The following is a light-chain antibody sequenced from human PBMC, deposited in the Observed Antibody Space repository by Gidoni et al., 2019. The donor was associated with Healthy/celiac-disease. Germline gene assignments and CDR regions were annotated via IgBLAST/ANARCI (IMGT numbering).Light chain of an antibody. CDR1: KLGDKY. V-gene: IGLV3-1*01. CDR2: QDS. CDR3: QAWDSSTAAV. Sequence: SYELTQPPSVSVSPGQTASITCSGDKLGDKYACWFQQKPGQSPVLVIYQDSKRPSGIPERFSGSNSGNTATLTISGPQAMDEADYYCQAWDSSTAAVFGGGTQLTVL. J-gene: IGLJ7*01.